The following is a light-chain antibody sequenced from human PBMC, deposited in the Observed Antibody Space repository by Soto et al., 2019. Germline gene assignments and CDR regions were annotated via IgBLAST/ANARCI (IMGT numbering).Light chain of an antibody. J-gene: IGLJ1*01. CDR3: SSYTTSNTRQIV. Sequence: QSVLTQPASVSGSPGQSITISCTGTSSDVGGYNYVSWYQQHPGKAPKFMIHDVSNRPSGVSNRFSGSKSDNTASLTISGLQAEDEADYYCSSYTTSNTRQIVFGTGTKVTVL. V-gene: IGLV2-14*01. CDR1: SSDVGGYNY. CDR2: DVS.